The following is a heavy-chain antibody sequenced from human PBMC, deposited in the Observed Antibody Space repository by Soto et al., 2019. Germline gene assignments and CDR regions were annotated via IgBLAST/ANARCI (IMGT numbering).Heavy chain of an antibody. CDR1: ADSFISYG. V-gene: IGHV1-69*01. Sequence: QVQLVQSGAEVKEPGSAVKVSCKAPADSFISYGISWVRQAPGQGLEWMGGIIPIFGTTNYAEKFKGRVTITADESTNTAYMELSSLRAEDTALYYCARVFPDGWVEPGVVRGYLATWGRGTLVTVSS. CDR3: ARVFPDGWVEPGVVRGYLAT. J-gene: IGHJ5*02. D-gene: IGHD3-3*01. CDR2: IIPIFGTT.